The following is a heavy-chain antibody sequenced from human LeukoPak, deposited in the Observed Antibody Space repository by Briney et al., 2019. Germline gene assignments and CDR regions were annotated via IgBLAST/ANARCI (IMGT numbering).Heavy chain of an antibody. CDR1: RGSINSHY. V-gene: IGHV4-59*11. J-gene: IGHJ4*02. D-gene: IGHD2-2*01. CDR3: ALLGYSSSWNNF. Sequence: PSETLSLTCTVSRGSINSHYWSWMRQPPGKGPEWIGYIYYSGTTSYNPSLKSRVTISADMSKNQFSLNLTSVITADTGVYYCALLGYSSSWNNFWGQGTLVTVSS. CDR2: IYYSGTT.